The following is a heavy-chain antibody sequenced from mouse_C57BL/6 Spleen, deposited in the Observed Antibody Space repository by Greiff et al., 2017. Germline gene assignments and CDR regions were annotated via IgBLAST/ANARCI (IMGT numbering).Heavy chain of an antibody. CDR1: GYTFTSYW. CDR2: IYPGNSDT. Sequence: EVQLVESGTVLARPGASVKMSCKTSGYTFTSYWMHWVNQRPGQGLEWIGAIYPGNSDTSYNQKFKGKAKLTAVTSASTAYMELSSLTNEDSAVYYCTSSLGPHPWFAYWGQGTLVTVSA. V-gene: IGHV1-5*01. J-gene: IGHJ3*01. D-gene: IGHD4-1*01. CDR3: TSSLGPHPWFAY.